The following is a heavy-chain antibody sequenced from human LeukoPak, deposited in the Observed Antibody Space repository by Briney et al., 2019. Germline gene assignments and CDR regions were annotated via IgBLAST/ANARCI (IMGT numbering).Heavy chain of an antibody. CDR3: ARQYFGYDTSGPYAHFDS. CDR1: GGSISSYY. J-gene: IGHJ4*02. CDR2: IYYSGST. Sequence: PSETLSLTCTVSGGSISSYYWSWIRQPPGKGLEWIGYIYYSGSTNYNPSLKSRVTISVDTSKTQLSLRLTSVTAADTAVYYCARQYFGYDTSGPYAHFDSWGQGTLVTVSS. D-gene: IGHD3-22*01. V-gene: IGHV4-59*08.